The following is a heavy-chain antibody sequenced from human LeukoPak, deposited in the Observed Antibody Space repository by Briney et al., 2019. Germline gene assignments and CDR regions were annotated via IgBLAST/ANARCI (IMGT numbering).Heavy chain of an antibody. CDR3: AGSWFYRDYFEY. D-gene: IGHD3-10*01. V-gene: IGHV3-23*01. Sequence: PGGSLRLSCAASGFTFSSYAMSWVRQAPGKGLEWVSAISGSGGSTYYADSVKGRFTISRDNSKNTLYLQMNSLRAEDTAVYYCAGSWFYRDYFEYWGQGTLVTVSS. CDR2: ISGSGGST. J-gene: IGHJ4*02. CDR1: GFTFSSYA.